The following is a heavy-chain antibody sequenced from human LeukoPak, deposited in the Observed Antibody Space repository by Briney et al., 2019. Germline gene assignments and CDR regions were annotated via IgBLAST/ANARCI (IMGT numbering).Heavy chain of an antibody. D-gene: IGHD3-16*01. V-gene: IGHV3-23*01. CDR2: ISPSGDIT. J-gene: IGHJ3*02. CDR3: AENTAPLGGAFDI. CDR1: GFTFSNHG. Sequence: GGTLRLSCAASGFTFSNHGMNWVRQAPGKGLEWVSGISPSGDITYYADSVKGQFTISRDNSKNTLYLQMKSLRAEDTALYYCAENTAPLGGAFDIWGQGTMVTVSS.